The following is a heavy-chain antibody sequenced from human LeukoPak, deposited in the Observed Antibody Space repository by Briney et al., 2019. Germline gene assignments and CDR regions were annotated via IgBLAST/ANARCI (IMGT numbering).Heavy chain of an antibody. V-gene: IGHV3-23*01. CDR3: AKGGYDYVEIGYFDF. Sequence: GGSLRLSCAASGFRFSNYAMNWVHQAPGKGLEWVSVNIGGSGSTFYADSVKGRFTISRDNSKNTLYLQMNSLRDEDTAVYYCAKGGYDYVEIGYFDFWGQGTLVTVSS. D-gene: IGHD5-12*01. CDR2: NIGGSGST. J-gene: IGHJ4*02. CDR1: GFRFSNYA.